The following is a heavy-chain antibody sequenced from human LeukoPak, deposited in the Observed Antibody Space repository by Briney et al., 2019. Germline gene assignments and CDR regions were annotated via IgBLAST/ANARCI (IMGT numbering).Heavy chain of an antibody. J-gene: IGHJ4*02. CDR2: IYYSGST. D-gene: IGHD3-22*01. CDR3: ARQGLYPVVVVTYPGEFDY. CDR1: GGSISSSSYC. V-gene: IGHV4-39*01. Sequence: PSETLSLTCAVSGGSISSSSYCWGWLRQPPGKGLEWIVSIYYSGSTYYNPSLKSPFTISVDTSKNPCSLKPSSVTAADTAVYYCARQGLYPVVVVTYPGEFDYWGQGTLVTVSS.